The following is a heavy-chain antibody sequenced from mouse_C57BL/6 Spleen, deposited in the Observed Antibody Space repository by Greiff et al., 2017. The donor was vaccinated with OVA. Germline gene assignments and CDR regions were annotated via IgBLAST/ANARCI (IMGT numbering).Heavy chain of an antibody. Sequence: EVQLQQSGPGLVKPSQSLSLTCSVTGYSITSGYYWNWIRQFPGNKLEWMGYISYDGSNNYNPSLKNRISITRDTSKNQFFLKLNSVTTEDTATYYCATDYYGSSQGFAYWGQGTLVTVSA. J-gene: IGHJ3*01. V-gene: IGHV3-6*01. CDR3: ATDYYGSSQGFAY. CDR2: ISYDGSN. CDR1: GYSITSGYY. D-gene: IGHD1-1*01.